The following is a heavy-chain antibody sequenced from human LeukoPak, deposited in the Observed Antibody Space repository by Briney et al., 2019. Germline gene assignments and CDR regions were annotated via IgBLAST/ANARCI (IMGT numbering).Heavy chain of an antibody. Sequence: GASVKVSCKASEYTFTSYSMHWVRQAPGQRLEWMGWINAGNGNTKYSQEFQGRVTITRDTSTSTAYMELSSLRSEDMAVYYCARLRGDYGSFDYWGQGTLVTVSS. D-gene: IGHD3-10*01. V-gene: IGHV1-3*03. CDR1: EYTFTSYS. J-gene: IGHJ4*02. CDR2: INAGNGNT. CDR3: ARLRGDYGSFDY.